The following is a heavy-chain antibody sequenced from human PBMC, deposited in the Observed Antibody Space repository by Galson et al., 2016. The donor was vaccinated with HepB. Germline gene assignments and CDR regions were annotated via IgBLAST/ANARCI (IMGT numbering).Heavy chain of an antibody. D-gene: IGHD3-10*01. Sequence: SVKVSCKASGYTFTSYYMHWVRQAPGQGLEWMGIINVSGGSTNYAQKFQGRVTMTRDTSTNTVYMELSSLRSEDTAVYYCARDKAVSMVRGIIRGGYFDYWGQGTLVTVSS. CDR2: INVSGGST. J-gene: IGHJ4*02. V-gene: IGHV1-46*01. CDR3: ARDKAVSMVRGIIRGGYFDY. CDR1: GYTFTSYY.